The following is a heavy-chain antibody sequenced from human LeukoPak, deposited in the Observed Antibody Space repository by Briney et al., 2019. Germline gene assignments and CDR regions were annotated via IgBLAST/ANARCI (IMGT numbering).Heavy chain of an antibody. CDR2: INPSGGST. Sequence: ASVKVSCTASGYTFTSYYIHWVRQAPGQGLEWMGIINPSGGSTTYAQKFQGRVAMTRDTSTSRVYMEVSSLRSEDTAVYYCARTYSSSDEFDYWGQGTLVTVSS. CDR3: ARTYSSSDEFDY. J-gene: IGHJ4*02. V-gene: IGHV1-46*01. D-gene: IGHD6-13*01. CDR1: GYTFTSYY.